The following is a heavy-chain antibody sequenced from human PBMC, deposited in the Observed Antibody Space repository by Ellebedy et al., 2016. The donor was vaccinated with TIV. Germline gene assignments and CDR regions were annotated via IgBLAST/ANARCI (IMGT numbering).Heavy chain of an antibody. D-gene: IGHD2-2*01. J-gene: IGHJ4*02. CDR3: TTDDNMYHFDY. Sequence: GESLKISCAASGFTFSNAWMNWVRQAPGKGLEWVGRIKSKTDGGTTDYAAPVKGRFSISRYDSKNTLYLQMNSLKTEDTAVYYCTTDDNMYHFDYWGQGTLVTVSS. CDR2: IKSKTDGGTT. V-gene: IGHV3-15*07. CDR1: GFTFSNAW.